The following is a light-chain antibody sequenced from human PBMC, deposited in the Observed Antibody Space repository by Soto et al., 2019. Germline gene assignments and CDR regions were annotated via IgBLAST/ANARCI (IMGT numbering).Light chain of an antibody. Sequence: DIQLTQSPSFLSASVGDRVTITCRASQGISSYLAWYQQKSGKARKLLIYAVSTLKSGVPSRFSGSGSGTDCTLTISSLQPEDFATYYCQQLNTYPLTFGGRTKVEI. CDR2: AVS. CDR1: QGISSY. J-gene: IGKJ4*01. CDR3: QQLNTYPLT. V-gene: IGKV1-9*01.